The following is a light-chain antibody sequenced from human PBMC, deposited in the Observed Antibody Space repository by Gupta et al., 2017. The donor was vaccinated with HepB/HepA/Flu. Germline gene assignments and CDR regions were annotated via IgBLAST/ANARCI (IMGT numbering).Light chain of an antibody. J-gene: IGKJ4*01. CDR1: QSISNY. Sequence: DIQMTHSPSSLSASVGDRVTITCRASQSISNYLNWYQQKPGKAPKLLIYAASRLQSGVPSRFSGSGYGTDFTLTISSRQPEDFATYYCQQSDSTPLTFGGGTKVEIK. CDR3: QQSDSTPLT. CDR2: AAS. V-gene: IGKV1-39*01.